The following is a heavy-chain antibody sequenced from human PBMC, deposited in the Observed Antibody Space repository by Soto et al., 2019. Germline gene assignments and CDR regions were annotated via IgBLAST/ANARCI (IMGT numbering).Heavy chain of an antibody. CDR2: IIPIPGTA. J-gene: IGHJ6*02. Sequence: ASVKVSCKAYGGAFGSYAISWVRQAPGKGLEWMRGIIPIPGTANYAQKFQGRVPIAADESTSTAYMELSSLRSEDTAVYYCARSQGSSTSLEIYYYYYYGMDVWGQGTTVTVSS. CDR3: ARSQGSSTSLEIYYYYYYGMDV. V-gene: IGHV1-69*13. CDR1: GGAFGSYA. D-gene: IGHD2-2*01.